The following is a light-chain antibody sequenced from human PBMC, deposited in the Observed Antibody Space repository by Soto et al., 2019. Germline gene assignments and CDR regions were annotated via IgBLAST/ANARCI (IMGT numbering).Light chain of an antibody. Sequence: EIVMTQSPATLSVSPGERATLSCRASQSVSSNLAWYQQKPGQAPRLLIYGASTRATDIPGRFGGSGSGTAFTLTISSLQSEDFAVYYWQEYNNWPLSTFGPGTKVDIK. V-gene: IGKV3-15*01. J-gene: IGKJ3*01. CDR3: QEYNNWPLST. CDR1: QSVSSN. CDR2: GAS.